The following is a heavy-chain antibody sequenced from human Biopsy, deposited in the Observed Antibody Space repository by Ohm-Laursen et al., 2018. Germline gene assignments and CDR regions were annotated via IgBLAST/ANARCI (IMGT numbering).Heavy chain of an antibody. CDR3: AKRGVERGRPLAY. V-gene: IGHV1-69*13. CDR1: GGTFSNYG. J-gene: IGHJ4*02. CDR2: INSMFGTT. D-gene: IGHD1-1*01. Sequence: SVKVSCKAPGGTFSNYGVNWVRQAPGQGLEWMGEINSMFGTTNYAQTFQGRVTITADESTSTAYMEVSSLRSEDTAVYYCAKRGVERGRPLAYWGQGTLVTVSS.